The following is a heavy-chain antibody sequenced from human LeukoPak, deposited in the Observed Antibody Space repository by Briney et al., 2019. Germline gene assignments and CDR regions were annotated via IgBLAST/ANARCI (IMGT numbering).Heavy chain of an antibody. CDR3: AKDFLAYCGGDCYSGAFDI. CDR2: ISYDGSNK. J-gene: IGHJ3*02. V-gene: IGHV3-30*18. CDR1: GFTFSSYG. D-gene: IGHD2-21*02. Sequence: QPGRSLRLSCAASGFTFSSYGMHWVRQAPGKGLEWVAVISYDGSNKYYADSVKGRFTISRDNSKNTLYLQMNSLRAEDTAVYYCAKDFLAYCGGDCYSGAFDIWGQGTMVTVSS.